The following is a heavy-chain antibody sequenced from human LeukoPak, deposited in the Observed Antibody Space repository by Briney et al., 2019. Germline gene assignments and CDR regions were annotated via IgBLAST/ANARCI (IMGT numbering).Heavy chain of an antibody. Sequence: SETLSLTCAVYGGSFSGYYWSWIRQPPGKGLEWIGEINHSGSTNYNPSLKSRVTISVDTSKNQFSLKLSSVTAADTAVYYCARLDAVGTPEEDYYYMDVRGKGTTVTISS. J-gene: IGHJ6*03. CDR3: ARLDAVGTPEEDYYYMDV. CDR2: INHSGST. CDR1: GGSFSGYY. V-gene: IGHV4-34*01. D-gene: IGHD4-23*01.